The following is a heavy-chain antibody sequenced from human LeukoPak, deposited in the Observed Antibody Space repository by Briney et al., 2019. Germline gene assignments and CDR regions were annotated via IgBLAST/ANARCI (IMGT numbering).Heavy chain of an antibody. V-gene: IGHV1-69*13. CDR3: ARAKPKNMVRGLIMRRESRYYFDY. CDR2: IIPIFGTA. D-gene: IGHD3-10*01. J-gene: IGHJ4*02. CDR1: GGTFSSYA. Sequence: SVKVSCKASGGTFSSYAISWVRQAPGQGLEWMGGIIPIFGTANYAQKFQGRVTITADESTSTAYMELSSLRSEDTAVYYCARAKPKNMVRGLIMRRESRYYFDYWGQGTLVTVSS.